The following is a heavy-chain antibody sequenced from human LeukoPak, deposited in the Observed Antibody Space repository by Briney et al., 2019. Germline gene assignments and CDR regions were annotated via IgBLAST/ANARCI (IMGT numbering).Heavy chain of an antibody. CDR3: AKTNGSSGYYGMDV. D-gene: IGHD3-22*01. J-gene: IGHJ6*02. Sequence: PGGSLRLSCAASGFTFSGYAMSWVRQAPGKGLEWVSAISGSGGSTYYADSVKGRFTISRDNSKNTLYLQMNSLRAEDTAVYYCAKTNGSSGYYGMDVWGQGTTVTVSS. CDR2: ISGSGGST. CDR1: GFTFSGYA. V-gene: IGHV3-23*01.